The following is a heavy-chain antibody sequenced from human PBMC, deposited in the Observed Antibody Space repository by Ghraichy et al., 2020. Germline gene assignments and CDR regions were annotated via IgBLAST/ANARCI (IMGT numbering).Heavy chain of an antibody. D-gene: IGHD3-3*01. CDR2: INSDGSST. J-gene: IGHJ6*02. Sequence: GGSLRLSCAASGFTFSSYWMHWVRQAPGKGLVWVSRINSDGSSTSYADSVKGRFTISRDNAKNTLYLQMNSLRAEDTAVYYCARVGDYDFWSGYYYYYGMDVWGQGTTVTVSS. CDR1: GFTFSSYW. V-gene: IGHV3-74*01. CDR3: ARVGDYDFWSGYYYYYGMDV.